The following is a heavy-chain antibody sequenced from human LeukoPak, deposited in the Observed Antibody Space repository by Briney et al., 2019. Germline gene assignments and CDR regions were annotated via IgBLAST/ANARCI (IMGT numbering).Heavy chain of an antibody. Sequence: PGGSLRLSCAASGFTFSTYSMHWVRQAPGKGLEWLSSISSSGRNNNYADSVKGRLTISRHNSKNSLFLQMNSLRAEDTAVYYCAKVLIADACYGTTGAHDGFDMWGQGTMVTVSS. CDR2: ISSSGRNN. CDR3: AKVLIADACYGTTGAHDGFDM. D-gene: IGHD2/OR15-2a*01. CDR1: GFTFSTYS. V-gene: IGHV3-21*01. J-gene: IGHJ3*02.